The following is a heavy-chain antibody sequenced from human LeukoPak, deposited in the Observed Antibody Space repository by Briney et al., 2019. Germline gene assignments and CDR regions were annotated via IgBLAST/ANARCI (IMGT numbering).Heavy chain of an antibody. CDR1: GGSIRSSSYY. V-gene: IGHV4-39*01. CDR2: IYYSGST. Sequence: PSETLSLTCTVSGGSIRSSSYYWDWIRQPPGKGLEWIGSIYYSGSTYYNSSLKSRVSISVDTSKNQFSLKVSSVTAADTAVYYCARVSGQFYFYYYMDVWGKGTTVTISS. D-gene: IGHD6-19*01. J-gene: IGHJ6*03. CDR3: ARVSGQFYFYYYMDV.